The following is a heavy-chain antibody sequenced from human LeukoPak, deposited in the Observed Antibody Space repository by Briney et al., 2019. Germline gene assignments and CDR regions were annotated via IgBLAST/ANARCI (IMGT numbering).Heavy chain of an antibody. CDR1: GGSISSSSYY. Sequence: SETLSLTCTVSGGSISSSSYYWGWIRQPPGKGLKWIGSIYYSGSTYYNPSLKSRVTISVDTSKNQFSLKLSSVTAADTAVYYCATRRDLYYYDSSGYPDYWGQGTLVTVSS. V-gene: IGHV4-39*01. CDR3: ATRRDLYYYDSSGYPDY. CDR2: IYYSGST. D-gene: IGHD3-22*01. J-gene: IGHJ4*02.